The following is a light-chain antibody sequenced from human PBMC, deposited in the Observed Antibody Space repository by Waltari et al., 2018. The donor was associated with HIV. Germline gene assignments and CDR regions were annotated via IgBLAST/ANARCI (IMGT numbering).Light chain of an antibody. V-gene: IGLV3-21*04. Sequence: SYVLTQPPSVSVDPGETARITCGGTNIGSNSVQWYQQKPRQAPVLVIYDDNDRPSGIPERFSGSSSGNTATLTISRVEAGDEADYYCQVWDTTTDQWVFGGGTELAVL. CDR1: NIGSNS. J-gene: IGLJ3*02. CDR2: DDN. CDR3: QVWDTTTDQWV.